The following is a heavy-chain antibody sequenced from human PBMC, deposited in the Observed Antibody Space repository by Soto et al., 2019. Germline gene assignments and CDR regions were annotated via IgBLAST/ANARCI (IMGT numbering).Heavy chain of an antibody. CDR2: LSSNGGST. Sequence: EVLLVASGGGLVQPVGSLRLSCAASGFTFSSYAMHWVRPAPGKGLEYVSALSSNGGSTYYANSVKGRFTISRDNSKNTLYLQMGSLRAEDMAVYYCARAGGSDYLDYWGQGTLVTVSS. CDR1: GFTFSSYA. D-gene: IGHD1-26*01. CDR3: ARAGGSDYLDY. V-gene: IGHV3-64*01. J-gene: IGHJ4*02.